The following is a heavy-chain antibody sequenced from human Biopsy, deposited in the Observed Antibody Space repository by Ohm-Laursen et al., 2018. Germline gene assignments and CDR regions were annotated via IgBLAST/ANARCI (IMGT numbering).Heavy chain of an antibody. CDR3: ARVRVWADSEGAFDP. D-gene: IGHD1-26*01. Sequence: PGTLSLTCIVSGGSINNFYWSWIRQPPGKGLEWIGIIYYSGSTKYNPSLKSRVTISVDTFRNQFSLKLSSVTAADTAVYYCARVRVWADSEGAFDPWGQGTMVTVSS. CDR1: GGSINNFY. J-gene: IGHJ3*01. CDR2: IYYSGST. V-gene: IGHV4-59*01.